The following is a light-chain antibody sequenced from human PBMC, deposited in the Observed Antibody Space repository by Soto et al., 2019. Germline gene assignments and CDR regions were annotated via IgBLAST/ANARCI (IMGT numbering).Light chain of an antibody. CDR2: DVS. J-gene: IGLJ1*01. V-gene: IGLV2-14*01. CDR1: SSDVGGYNY. Sequence: HSVLTQPASLSGFPGQSSTISCTGTSSDVGGYNYVSWYQQHPGKAPKLMIYDVSNRPSGVSNRFSGSKSGNTASLTISGLQAEDEADYYCSSYTSSSTLVFGTGTKVTVL. CDR3: SSYTSSSTLV.